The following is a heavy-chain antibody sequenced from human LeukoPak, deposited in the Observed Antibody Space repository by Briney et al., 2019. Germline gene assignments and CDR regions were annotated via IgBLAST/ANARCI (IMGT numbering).Heavy chain of an antibody. V-gene: IGHV3-30*18. CDR2: ISYDGSNK. D-gene: IGHD3-10*01. J-gene: IGHJ5*02. CDR1: GFTFSSYA. Sequence: GASLRLSCAASGFTFSSYAMSWVRQAPGKGLEWVAVISYDGSNKYYADSVKGRFTISRDNSKNTLYLQMNSLRAEDTAVYYCAKDRYYYGSGSPGWFDPWGQGTLVTVSS. CDR3: AKDRYYYGSGSPGWFDP.